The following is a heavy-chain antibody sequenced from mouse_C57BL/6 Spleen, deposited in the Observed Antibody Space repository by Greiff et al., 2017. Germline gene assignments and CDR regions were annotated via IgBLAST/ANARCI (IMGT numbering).Heavy chain of an antibody. CDR1: GYTFTSYW. D-gene: IGHD6-1*01. V-gene: IGHV1-59*01. J-gene: IGHJ4*01. CDR3: AGSYGYAMDY. Sequence: VQLQQPGAELARPGTSVKLSCKASGYTFTSYWMHWVKQRPGQGLEWIGVIDPSDSYTNYNQKFKGKATLTVDTSSSTAYMQLSSLTSEDSAVYYCAGSYGYAMDYWGQGTSVTVSS. CDR2: IDPSDSYT.